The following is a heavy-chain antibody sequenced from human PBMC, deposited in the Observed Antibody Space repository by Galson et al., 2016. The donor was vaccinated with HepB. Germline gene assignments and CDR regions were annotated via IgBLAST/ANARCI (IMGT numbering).Heavy chain of an antibody. CDR1: GFTFGSYW. Sequence: SLRLSCAASGFTFGSYWMSWVRQAPGKGLELAANIREDGSEKYYVDSVKGRFTISRDNAKKSLYIQMNSLRSEDTALYYCAREYSGTPGFDSWGQGTLVAVSS. V-gene: IGHV3-7*04. CDR3: AREYSGTPGFDS. J-gene: IGHJ4*02. D-gene: IGHD1-26*01. CDR2: IREDGSEK.